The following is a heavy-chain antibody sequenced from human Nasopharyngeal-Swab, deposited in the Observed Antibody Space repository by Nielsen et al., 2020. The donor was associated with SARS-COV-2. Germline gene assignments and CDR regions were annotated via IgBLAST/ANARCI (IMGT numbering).Heavy chain of an antibody. D-gene: IGHD2-21*01. CDR2: VVPLLRTT. Sequence: WVRQAPGQGLEWLGAVVPLLRTTHYAPQFQGRVTMNADESTSTAYMEMSSLRSDDTAVYYCASPPSYCATSNCYWRLQYWGRGTLVTVSS. V-gene: IGHV1-69*01. J-gene: IGHJ4*02. CDR3: ASPPSYCATSNCYWRLQY.